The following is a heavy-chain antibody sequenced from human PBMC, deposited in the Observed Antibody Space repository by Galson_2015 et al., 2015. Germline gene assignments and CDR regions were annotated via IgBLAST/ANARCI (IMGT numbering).Heavy chain of an antibody. CDR3: ARDPDSGALDY. Sequence: SLRLSCAASGFTFSTSWMSWVRQTPGKGLEWVALIIPVGSDIRYVDSVKGRFIVSRDNARNSLYLQMNSLRDEDTALYFCARDPDSGALDYWGQGTQVTVSS. V-gene: IGHV3-7*04. CDR1: GFTFSTSW. CDR2: IIPVGSDI. J-gene: IGHJ4*02. D-gene: IGHD1-14*01.